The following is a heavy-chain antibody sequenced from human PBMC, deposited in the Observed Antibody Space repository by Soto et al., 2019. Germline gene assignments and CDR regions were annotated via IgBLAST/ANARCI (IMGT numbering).Heavy chain of an antibody. CDR1: GFTFSSYG. V-gene: IGHV3-23*01. J-gene: IGHJ4*02. D-gene: IGHD1-26*01. CDR3: AKEWGSGSYQIVGATFDY. CDR2: ISGSGGST. Sequence: GGSLRLSCRTSGFTFSSYGMHWVRQAPGKGLEWVSAISGSGGSTYYADSVKGRFTISRDNSKNTLYLQMNSLRAEDTAVYYCAKEWGSGSYQIVGATFDYWGQGTLVTVSS.